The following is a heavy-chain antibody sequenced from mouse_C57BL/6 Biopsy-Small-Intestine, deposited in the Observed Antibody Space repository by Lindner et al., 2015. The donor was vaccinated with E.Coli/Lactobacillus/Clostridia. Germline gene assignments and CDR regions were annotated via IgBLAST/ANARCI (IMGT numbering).Heavy chain of an antibody. CDR2: IDPEDDET. CDR3: APLFAY. D-gene: IGHD6-1*01. Sequence: VQLQESGAELVKPGASVKLSCTASGFNIKDYYLHWVKQRTEQGLEWIGRIDPEDDETEHAPKFQGKATITADTSSNTAYLQLISLTSEDTAVYYCAPLFAYWGQGTLVTVSA. V-gene: IGHV14-2*01. J-gene: IGHJ3*01. CDR1: GFNIKDYY.